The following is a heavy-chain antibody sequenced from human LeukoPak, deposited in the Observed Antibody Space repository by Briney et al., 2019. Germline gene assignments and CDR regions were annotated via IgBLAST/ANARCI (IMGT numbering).Heavy chain of an antibody. CDR3: ARTRGYSGYDGGNFDY. CDR2: INPSGGST. CDR1: GYTFTSYY. J-gene: IGHJ4*02. V-gene: IGHV1-46*01. Sequence: VASVKVSCKASGYTFTSYYMHWVRQAPGQGLEWMGIINPSGGSTSYAQKFQGRVTMTWDTSTSTVYMELSSLRSEDTAVYYCARTRGYSGYDGGNFDYWGQGTLVTVSS. D-gene: IGHD5-12*01.